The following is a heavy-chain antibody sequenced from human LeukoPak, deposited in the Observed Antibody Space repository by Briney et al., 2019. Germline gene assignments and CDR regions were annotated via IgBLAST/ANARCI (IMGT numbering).Heavy chain of an antibody. Sequence: ASVKLSCKASGYTFTGYYMHWVRQAPGQALEWMGWINPNSGGTNYAQKFQGRVTMTRDTSISTAYMELSRLSSDHTAVYYCANVVFTVGATLGAFDIWGQGTMVTVSS. CDR1: GYTFTGYY. CDR3: ANVVFTVGATLGAFDI. D-gene: IGHD1-26*01. V-gene: IGHV1-2*02. J-gene: IGHJ3*02. CDR2: INPNSGGT.